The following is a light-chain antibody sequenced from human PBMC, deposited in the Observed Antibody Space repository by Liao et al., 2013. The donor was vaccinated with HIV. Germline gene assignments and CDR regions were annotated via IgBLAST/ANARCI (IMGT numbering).Light chain of an antibody. CDR1: KLGDKY. V-gene: IGLV3-1*01. CDR2: QDS. CDR3: QAWDSSMAVV. Sequence: SYELTQPPSVSVSPGQTASITCSGDKLGDKYACWYQQKPGQSPVVVIYQDSKRPSGIPERFSGSNSGNTATLTISGTQAMDEADYYCQAWDSSMAVVFGGGTKLTVL. J-gene: IGLJ2*01.